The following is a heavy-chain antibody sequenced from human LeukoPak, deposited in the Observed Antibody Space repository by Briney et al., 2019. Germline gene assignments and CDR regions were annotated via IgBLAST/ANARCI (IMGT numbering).Heavy chain of an antibody. Sequence: ASVKVSCKASGGTFSNYAISWVRQAPGQGLEWMGWISAYNGNTNYAQKLQGRVTMTTDTSTSTAYMELRSLRSDDTAVYYCAREADLVRGVITVNWFDPWGQGTLVTVSS. J-gene: IGHJ5*02. V-gene: IGHV1-18*01. CDR3: AREADLVRGVITVNWFDP. CDR2: ISAYNGNT. D-gene: IGHD3-10*01. CDR1: GGTFSNYA.